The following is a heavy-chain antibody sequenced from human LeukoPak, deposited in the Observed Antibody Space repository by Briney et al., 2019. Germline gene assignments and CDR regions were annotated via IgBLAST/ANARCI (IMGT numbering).Heavy chain of an antibody. CDR1: GYTFTSYD. CDR2: INPNSGGT. Sequence: GASVKVSCKASGYTFTSYDINWVRQATGQGLEWMGWINPNSGGTNYAQKFQGRVTMTRDTSISTAYMELSRLRSDDTAVYYCARGREYSSSWYEFDYWGQGTLVTVSS. J-gene: IGHJ4*02. V-gene: IGHV1-2*02. CDR3: ARGREYSSSWYEFDY. D-gene: IGHD6-13*01.